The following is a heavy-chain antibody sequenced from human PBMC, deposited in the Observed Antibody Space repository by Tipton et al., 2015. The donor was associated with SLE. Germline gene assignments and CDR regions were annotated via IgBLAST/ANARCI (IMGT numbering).Heavy chain of an antibody. J-gene: IGHJ4*02. V-gene: IGHV3-23*01. D-gene: IGHD3-10*01. Sequence: SLRLSCAASGFTFSSYAMSWVRQAPGKGLEWVSAISGSGGSTYYADSVKGRFTISRDNSKNTLYLQMNSLRAEDTAVYYCAKGRHSQLARGGLDYWGQGTLVTVSS. CDR3: AKGRHSQLARGGLDY. CDR1: GFTFSSYA. CDR2: ISGSGGST.